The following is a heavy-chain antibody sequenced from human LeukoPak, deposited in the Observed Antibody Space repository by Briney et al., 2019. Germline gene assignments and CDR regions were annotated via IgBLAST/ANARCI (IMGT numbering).Heavy chain of an antibody. J-gene: IGHJ5*02. V-gene: IGHV1-69*04. D-gene: IGHD5-12*01. CDR3: ASSRTTIGWFDP. Sequence: ASVKVSCKASGGTFSSYAISWVRQAPGQGLEWMGRIIPILGIANYAQKFQGRVTITADKSTSTAYMELSSLRSEDTAVYYCASSRTTIGWFDPWGQGTLVTVSS. CDR2: IIPILGIA. CDR1: GGTFSSYA.